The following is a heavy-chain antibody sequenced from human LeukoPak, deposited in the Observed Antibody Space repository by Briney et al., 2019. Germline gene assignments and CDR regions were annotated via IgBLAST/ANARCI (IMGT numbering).Heavy chain of an antibody. Sequence: GASVKVSCKASGYTFTSYGISWVRQAPGQGLEWMGGISAYNGNTNYAQKLQGRVNMTTDTSTSTAYMVLRSMRSDDQAVYYCARGDTAMVERFDYWGQGTLVTVSS. CDR1: GYTFTSYG. CDR2: ISAYNGNT. V-gene: IGHV1-18*01. CDR3: ARGDTAMVERFDY. D-gene: IGHD5-18*01. J-gene: IGHJ4*02.